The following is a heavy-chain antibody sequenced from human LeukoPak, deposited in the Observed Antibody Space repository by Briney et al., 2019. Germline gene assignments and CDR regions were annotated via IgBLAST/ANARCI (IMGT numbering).Heavy chain of an antibody. CDR3: AGEDYFDSSGYASWRFDI. CDR1: GYSISSGYY. J-gene: IGHJ3*02. D-gene: IGHD3-22*01. V-gene: IGHV4-38-2*02. CDR2: IYHSGST. Sequence: SETLSLTCTVSGYSISSGYYWGWIRQPPGKGLEWIGSIYHSGSTYYNPSLKSRVTISVDTSKNQFSLKLTSVTTADTAVYYCAGEDYFDSSGYASWRFDIWGQGTMVTVSS.